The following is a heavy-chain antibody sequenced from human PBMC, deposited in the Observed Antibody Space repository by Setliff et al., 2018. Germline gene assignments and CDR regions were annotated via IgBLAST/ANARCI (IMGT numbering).Heavy chain of an antibody. J-gene: IGHJ6*03. Sequence: SETLSLTCAVYGGPFSDYYWSWIRQSPGKGLEWIGGINHRGNTNYNPSLKSRVTMSVDTSKNQFSLKLRSMTAADTAVYYCAKQGSYYYYMDVWGKGTTVTVSS. V-gene: IGHV4-34*01. D-gene: IGHD6-13*01. CDR3: AKQGSYYYYMDV. CDR1: GGPFSDYY. CDR2: INHRGNT.